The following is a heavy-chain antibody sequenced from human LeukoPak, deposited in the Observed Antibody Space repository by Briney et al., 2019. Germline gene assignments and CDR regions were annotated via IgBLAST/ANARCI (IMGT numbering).Heavy chain of an antibody. Sequence: GGSLRLSCAASGFTFSSYSMNWVRQAPGKGLEWVSSISSSSSYIYYADSVKGRFTISRDNAKNSLYLQMNSLRAEDTAVHYCARSNDFWSGYCDYWGQGTLVTVSS. CDR2: ISSSSSYI. J-gene: IGHJ4*02. V-gene: IGHV3-21*01. CDR3: ARSNDFWSGYCDY. D-gene: IGHD3-3*01. CDR1: GFTFSSYS.